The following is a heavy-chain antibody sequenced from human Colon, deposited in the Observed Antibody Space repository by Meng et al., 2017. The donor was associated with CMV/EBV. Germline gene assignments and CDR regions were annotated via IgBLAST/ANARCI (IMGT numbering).Heavy chain of an antibody. CDR3: VRDYYGSL. Sequence: RLSCAASGFTFSSYWMHWVRQVPGKGLVWVSRIKTDGSDRDYADSVKGRFTISRDNAKNTLYLQMNSLRAEDTAVYYCVRDYYGSLWGQGTLVTVSS. CDR1: GFTFSSYW. V-gene: IGHV3-74*01. J-gene: IGHJ4*02. CDR2: IKTDGSDR. D-gene: IGHD3-10*01.